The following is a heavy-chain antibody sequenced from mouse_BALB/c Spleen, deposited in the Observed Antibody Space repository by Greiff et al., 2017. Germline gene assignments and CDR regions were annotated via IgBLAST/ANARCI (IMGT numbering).Heavy chain of an antibody. V-gene: IGHV1-87*01. Sequence: VQLQQSGAELARPGASVKLSCKASGYTFTSYWMQWVKQRPGQGLEWIGAIYPGDGDTRYTQKFKGKATLTADKSSSTAYMQLSSLASEDSAVYYCARAAYYGNYWYFDVWGAGTTVTVSS. D-gene: IGHD2-10*01. CDR2: IYPGDGDT. CDR3: ARAAYYGNYWYFDV. CDR1: GYTFTSYW. J-gene: IGHJ1*01.